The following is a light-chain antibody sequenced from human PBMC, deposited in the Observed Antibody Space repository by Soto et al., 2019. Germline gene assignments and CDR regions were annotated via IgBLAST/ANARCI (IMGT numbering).Light chain of an antibody. J-gene: IGLJ2*01. CDR3: AALDDSLNVL. Sequence: QSALTQPPSASGRPGQRVTDSCSGSSSNIGSKTVNWYQQLPGTAPKLLIYTNERRPSGVPDRFSASKSGTSASLAISVLQSEDEADYFCAALDDSLNVLFGGGTQLTVL. CDR1: SSNIGSKT. V-gene: IGLV1-44*01. CDR2: TNE.